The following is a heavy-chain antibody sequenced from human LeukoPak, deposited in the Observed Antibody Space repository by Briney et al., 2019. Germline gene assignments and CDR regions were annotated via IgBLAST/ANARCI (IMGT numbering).Heavy chain of an antibody. CDR1: GFTFSSYA. Sequence: PGGSLRLSCAASGFTFSSYAMSWVRQAPGKGLEWVSAISGSRGSTYYADSVKGRFTISRDNSKNTLYLQMNSLRAEDTAVYYCAKDLDSSGWGFDYWGQGTLVTVSS. D-gene: IGHD6-19*01. J-gene: IGHJ4*02. V-gene: IGHV3-23*01. CDR2: ISGSRGST. CDR3: AKDLDSSGWGFDY.